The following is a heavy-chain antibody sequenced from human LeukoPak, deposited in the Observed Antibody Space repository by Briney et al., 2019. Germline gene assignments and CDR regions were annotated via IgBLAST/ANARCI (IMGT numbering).Heavy chain of an antibody. Sequence: PGGSLRLSCAASGLTVSSSYMSWVRQAPGKGLEWVSVIYSGGSTYYADSVKGRFTISRDNSKNTLYLQMNSLRAEDTAVYYCARAGRDGYNYADHWGQGTLVTVSS. D-gene: IGHD5-24*01. J-gene: IGHJ4*02. CDR2: IYSGGST. CDR3: ARAGRDGYNYADH. CDR1: GLTVSSSY. V-gene: IGHV3-53*01.